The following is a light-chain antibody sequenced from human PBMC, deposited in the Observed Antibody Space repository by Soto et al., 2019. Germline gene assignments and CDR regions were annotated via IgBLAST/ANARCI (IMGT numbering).Light chain of an antibody. CDR2: STN. Sequence: QTVVTQEPSFSVSPGGTVTLTCGLSSGSVSTSYYPSWYQQTPGQAPRTLIYSTNTRSSGVPDRFSGSILGNKAALTITGAQADDGSDYYCVLYMGSGTVLFGGGTKRTVL. V-gene: IGLV8-61*01. CDR3: VLYMGSGTVL. CDR1: SGSVSTSYY. J-gene: IGLJ2*01.